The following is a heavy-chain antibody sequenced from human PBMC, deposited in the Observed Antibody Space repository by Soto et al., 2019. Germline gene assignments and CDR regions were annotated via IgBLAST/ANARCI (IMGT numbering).Heavy chain of an antibody. Sequence: PGGSLRLSCAASGFTFSSYAMHWVRQAPGKGLEWVALISYDGSDKDYADSVKGRFTISRDNSRNTLFLQMNSLRAEDTAVYYCARISETYERYWGQGTLVTVSS. J-gene: IGHJ4*02. CDR1: GFTFSSYA. V-gene: IGHV3-30-3*01. CDR2: ISYDGSDK. CDR3: ARISETYERY. D-gene: IGHD1-26*01.